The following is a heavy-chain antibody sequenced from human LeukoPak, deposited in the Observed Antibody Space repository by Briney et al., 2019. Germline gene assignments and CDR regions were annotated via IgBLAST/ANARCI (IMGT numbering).Heavy chain of an antibody. CDR3: ARDLHYGSGSYSFDY. Sequence: SGTLSLTCAVSGGSTSSSNWWSWVRQPPGKGLEWIGEIYHSGSTNYNPSLKSRVTISVDKSKNQFSLKLSSVTAADTAVYYCARDLHYGSGSYSFDYWGQGTLVTVSS. J-gene: IGHJ4*02. V-gene: IGHV4-4*02. CDR1: GGSTSSSNW. CDR2: IYHSGST. D-gene: IGHD3-10*01.